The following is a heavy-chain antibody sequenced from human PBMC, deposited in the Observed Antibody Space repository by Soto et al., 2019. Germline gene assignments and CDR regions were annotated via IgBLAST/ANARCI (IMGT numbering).Heavy chain of an antibody. CDR3: ARDRSGSHEIDDSLDI. CDR1: RFSFSTYA. V-gene: IGHV3-30-3*01. CDR2: ISYDGGNE. D-gene: IGHD1-26*01. Sequence: QVQLVESGGGVVQPGRSLRLSFAASRFSFSTYAIHWVRQAPGKGLEWVAGISYDGGNEYYADSVKGRFTISRENSKSTLYLKMNSLGPDDTAVYYCARDRSGSHEIDDSLDIWGRGTMVTVSS. J-gene: IGHJ3*02.